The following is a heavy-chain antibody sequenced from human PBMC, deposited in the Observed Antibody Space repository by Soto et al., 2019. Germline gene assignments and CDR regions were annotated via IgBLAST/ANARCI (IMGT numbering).Heavy chain of an antibody. V-gene: IGHV3-23*01. CDR2: MSGSSSTT. CDR3: AKNQERELPRVIDF. D-gene: IGHD1-7*01. Sequence: GGSLRLSCATSGLTFSNYAMSWVRQAPGGGLEWVSSMSGSSSTTYYADSVRGRFTVSRDRSKNTLYLQMSSLRAEDTALYYCAKNQERELPRVIDFWGQGTLVTVYS. CDR1: GLTFSNYA. J-gene: IGHJ4*02.